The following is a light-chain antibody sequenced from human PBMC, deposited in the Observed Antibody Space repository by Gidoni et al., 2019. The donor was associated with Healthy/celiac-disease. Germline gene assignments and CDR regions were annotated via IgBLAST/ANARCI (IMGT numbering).Light chain of an antibody. J-gene: IGKJ4*01. CDR2: DAS. CDR3: QQRSNWPS. CDR1: QSVSSY. V-gene: IGKV3-11*01. Sequence: ELVLTQSRATLSWSPGERTTLSCRASQSVSSYLAWYQQKPGQAPLLLIYDASNRATGLPARFSGSASGTDSPLTISRLEPEDFAVYYCQQRSNWPSFGGGTKVEIK.